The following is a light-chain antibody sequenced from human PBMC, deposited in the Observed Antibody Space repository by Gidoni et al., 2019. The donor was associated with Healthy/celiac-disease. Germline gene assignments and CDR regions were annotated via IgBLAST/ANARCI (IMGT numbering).Light chain of an antibody. J-gene: IGKJ5*01. Sequence: DSVMTQSPLSLPVTPGEPASISCRSSQSLLHRNGYNYLDWYLQKPGQSPQLLIYLGSNRASGVPDRFSGSGSGTDFTLKISRVEAEDVGVYYCMQALQTPTFGQXTRLEIK. CDR2: LGS. CDR1: QSLLHRNGYNY. V-gene: IGKV2-28*01. CDR3: MQALQTPT.